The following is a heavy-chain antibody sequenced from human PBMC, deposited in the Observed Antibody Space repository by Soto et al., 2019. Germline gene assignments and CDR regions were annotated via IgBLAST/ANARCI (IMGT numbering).Heavy chain of an antibody. CDR3: ASGSSDSYPGSRIFDF. J-gene: IGHJ4*02. D-gene: IGHD3-10*01. CDR1: GITFRTRA. V-gene: IGHV3-23*01. Sequence: EVQLLESGGDLVRPGGSLRLSRVASGITFRTRAMNWVRQAPGEGLEWVSVITDSGGDSKYADSVRGRFTISRDNSKNTLYLQMNSLRADDSAVYYCASGSSDSYPGSRIFDFWGRGTLVTVSS. CDR2: ITDSGGDS.